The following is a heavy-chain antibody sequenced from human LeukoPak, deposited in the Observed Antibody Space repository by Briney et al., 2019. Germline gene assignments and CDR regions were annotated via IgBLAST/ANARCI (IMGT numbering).Heavy chain of an antibody. CDR1: GFTFSSYE. D-gene: IGHD3-10*02. V-gene: IGHV3-48*03. J-gene: IGHJ6*04. CDR3: AELGITMIGGV. CDR2: ISSSRCTI. Sequence: GGSLRLSCAASGFTFSSYEMNWVRQAPGKGLEWVSYISSSRCTIYYADSVKGRFTISRDNAKNSLYLQMNSLRAEDTAVYYCAELGITMIGGVWGKGTTVTISS.